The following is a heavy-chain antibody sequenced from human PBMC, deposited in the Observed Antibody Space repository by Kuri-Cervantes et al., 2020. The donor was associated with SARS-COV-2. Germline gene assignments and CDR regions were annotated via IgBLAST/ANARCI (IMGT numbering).Heavy chain of an antibody. D-gene: IGHD6-25*01. CDR1: GFTFSSYG. Sequence: LSLTCAASGFTFSSYGMSWVRQAPGKGLEWVSGINWNGGSTGYADSVKGRFTISRDNAKNSLYLQMNSLRAEDTALYYCARDRSQSSENAFDIWGQGTMVTVSS. V-gene: IGHV3-20*04. CDR3: ARDRSQSSENAFDI. J-gene: IGHJ3*02. CDR2: INWNGGST.